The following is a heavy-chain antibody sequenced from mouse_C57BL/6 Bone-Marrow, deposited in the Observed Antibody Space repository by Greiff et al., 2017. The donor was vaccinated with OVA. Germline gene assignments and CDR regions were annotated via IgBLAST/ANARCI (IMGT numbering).Heavy chain of an antibody. CDR1: GFTFSSYG. J-gene: IGHJ3*02. CDR3: ARELR. Sequence: EVKLMESGGDLVKPGGSLKLSCAASGFTFSSYGMSWVRQTPDKRLEWVATISSGGSYTYYPDSVKGRFTISRDNAKNTLYLQMSSLKSEDTAMYYCARELRWGQGTLVTVSA. V-gene: IGHV5-6*01. CDR2: ISSGGSYT. D-gene: IGHD3-2*02.